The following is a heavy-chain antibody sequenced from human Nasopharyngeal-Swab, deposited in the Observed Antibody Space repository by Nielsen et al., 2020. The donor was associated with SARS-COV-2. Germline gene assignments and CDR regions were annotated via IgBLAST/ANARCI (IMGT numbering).Heavy chain of an antibody. Sequence: SETLSLTCTVSGGSSSSYYWSWIRQSPGKGLEWIGYMYDRGSTNYNPSLKNRVTISVDTSKNQFSLKLSSVTAADTAVYYCARGFDYWGQGTLVTVSS. CDR2: MYDRGST. V-gene: IGHV4-59*13. J-gene: IGHJ4*02. CDR3: ARGFDY. CDR1: GGSSSSYY.